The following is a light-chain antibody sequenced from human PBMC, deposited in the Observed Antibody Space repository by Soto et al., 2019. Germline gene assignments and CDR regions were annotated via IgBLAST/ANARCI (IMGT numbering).Light chain of an antibody. V-gene: IGKV2-28*01. CDR1: QSLLHSNGYKY. J-gene: IGKJ3*01. Sequence: DIVMTQSPLSLPVTPGEPASISCRSSQSLLHSNGYKYLNWYLQKPGQSPLLLIYLTSTRASGVPDGFIGKVSGTDFTLKFSKVDAEDVWVYYCMQALQSPLTFGPGTKVYIK. CDR3: MQALQSPLT. CDR2: LTS.